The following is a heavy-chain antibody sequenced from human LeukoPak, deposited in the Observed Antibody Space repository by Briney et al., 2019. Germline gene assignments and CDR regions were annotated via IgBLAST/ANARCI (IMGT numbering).Heavy chain of an antibody. CDR2: IYTSGST. D-gene: IGHD1-7*01. CDR1: GGSISSGSYY. V-gene: IGHV4-61*02. Sequence: PSETLSLTCTVSGGSISSGSYYWSWIRQPAGKGLEWIGRIYTSGSTNYNPSLKSRVTISVDTSKNQFSLKLSSVTAADTAVYYCARGELHNWFDPWGQGTLVTVSS. CDR3: ARGELHNWFDP. J-gene: IGHJ5*02.